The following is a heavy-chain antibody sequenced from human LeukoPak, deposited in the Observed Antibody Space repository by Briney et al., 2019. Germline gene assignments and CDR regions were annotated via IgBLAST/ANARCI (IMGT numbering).Heavy chain of an antibody. D-gene: IGHD4-11*01. CDR1: GFTLSGSA. CDR2: IRSKANSYAT. J-gene: IGHJ3*02. Sequence: GGSLRLSCAASGFTLSGSAMHWVRQASGKGLEWVGRIRSKANSYATAYAASVKGRFTISRDDSKNTAYLQMNSLKTEDTAVYYCTRHRPYSGGAFDIWGQGTMVTVSS. CDR3: TRHRPYSGGAFDI. V-gene: IGHV3-73*01.